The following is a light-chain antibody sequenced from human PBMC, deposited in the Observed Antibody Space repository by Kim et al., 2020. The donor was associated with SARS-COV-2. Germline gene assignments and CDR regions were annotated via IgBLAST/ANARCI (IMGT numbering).Light chain of an antibody. CDR2: HAS. V-gene: IGKV1-5*01. CDR3: QQYNTHWT. J-gene: IGKJ1*01. Sequence: DIQMTQSPSTLSASVGDRVTITCRASQSVSGWLAWYQQKPGKAPKLLISHASSLAGGVPSRFSGSGSGTEFTLTISSLQPDDFATYYCQQYNTHWTFGQGTKVDIK. CDR1: QSVSGW.